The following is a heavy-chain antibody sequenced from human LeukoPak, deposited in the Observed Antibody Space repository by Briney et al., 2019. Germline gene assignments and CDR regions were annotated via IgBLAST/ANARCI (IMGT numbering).Heavy chain of an antibody. CDR1: GFTFDDYA. CDR2: ISWNSGSI. V-gene: IGHV3-9*01. CDR3: ARVKARGYLDY. J-gene: IGHJ4*02. Sequence: GGSLRLSCAASGFTFDDYAMHWVRQAPGKGLEWVSGISWNSGSIGYADSVKGRFTISRDNAKNSLYLQMNSLRAEDTAVYYCARVKARGYLDYWGQGTLVTVSS. D-gene: IGHD6-6*01.